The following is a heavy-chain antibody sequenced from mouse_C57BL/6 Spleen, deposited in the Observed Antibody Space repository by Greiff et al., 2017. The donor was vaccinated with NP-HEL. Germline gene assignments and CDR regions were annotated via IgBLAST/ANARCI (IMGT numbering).Heavy chain of an antibody. CDR3: ARQSNHWYFDV. CDR2: ILPGSGST. CDR1: GYTFTGYW. D-gene: IGHD2-5*01. J-gene: IGHJ1*03. Sequence: QVQLKESGAELMKPGASVKLSCKATGYTFTGYWIEWVKQRPGHGLEWIGEILPGSGSTNYNEKFKGKATFTADTSSNTAYMQLRSLTTEDSAIYYCARQSNHWYFDVWGTGTTVTVSS. V-gene: IGHV1-9*01.